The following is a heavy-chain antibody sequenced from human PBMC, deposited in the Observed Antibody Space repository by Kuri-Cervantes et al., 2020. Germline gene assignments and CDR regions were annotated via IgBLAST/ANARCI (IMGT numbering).Heavy chain of an antibody. Sequence: GGSLRLSCAASGFTFSSYWMSWVRQAPGKGLEWVAVISYDGSNKYYADSVKGRFTISRDNSKNTLYLQMNSLRAEDTAVYYCAKDLGYCSGGSCLGYYYYYGMDVWGQGTTVTVSS. CDR1: GFTFSSYW. V-gene: IGHV3-30*18. CDR2: ISYDGSNK. CDR3: AKDLGYCSGGSCLGYYYYYGMDV. J-gene: IGHJ6*02. D-gene: IGHD2-15*01.